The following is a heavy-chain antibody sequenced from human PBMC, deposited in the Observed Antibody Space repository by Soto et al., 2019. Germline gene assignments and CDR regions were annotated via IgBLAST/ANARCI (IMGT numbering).Heavy chain of an antibody. D-gene: IGHD6-19*01. CDR2: IYYSGST. V-gene: IGHV4-31*03. J-gene: IGHJ6*03. CDR1: GGSISSGGYY. CDR3: ACGIAVAGTRGRHYYYYMDV. Sequence: QVQLQESGPGLVKPSQTLYLTCTVSGGSISSGGYYWSWIRQHPGKGLEWIGYIYYSGSTYYNPSLKRRVTISVDTSKNQFSLKLSSVTAADTAVYYCACGIAVAGTRGRHYYYYMDVWGKGTTVTVSS.